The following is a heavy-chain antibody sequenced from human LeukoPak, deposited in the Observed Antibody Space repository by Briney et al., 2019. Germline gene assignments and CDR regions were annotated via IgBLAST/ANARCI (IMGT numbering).Heavy chain of an antibody. J-gene: IGHJ4*02. V-gene: IGHV3-23*01. Sequence: GSLILSCAASGFTFSSYAMNWVRQAPGKGLEWVSTISNNNADTYYADSVKGRFTISRDNSKNTLYLQINSLRAEDTAVYYCAKSGTPVATWADYWGQGTLVTASS. CDR2: ISNNNADT. D-gene: IGHD4-17*01. CDR3: AKSGTPVATWADY. CDR1: GFTFSSYA.